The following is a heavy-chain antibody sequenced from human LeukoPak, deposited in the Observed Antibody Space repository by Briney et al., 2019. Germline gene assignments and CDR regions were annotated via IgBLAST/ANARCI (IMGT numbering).Heavy chain of an antibody. CDR2: IYYSGST. CDR1: GGSISSYY. CDR3: ARFRATILDYYYYGMDV. Sequence: SETLSLTCTVSGGSISSYYWSWIRQPPGQGLEWIGYIYYSGSTNYNPSLKSRVTISVDTSKNQFSLKLSSVTAADTAVYYCARFRATILDYYYYGMDVWGQGTTVTVSS. V-gene: IGHV4-59*08. D-gene: IGHD3-9*01. J-gene: IGHJ6*02.